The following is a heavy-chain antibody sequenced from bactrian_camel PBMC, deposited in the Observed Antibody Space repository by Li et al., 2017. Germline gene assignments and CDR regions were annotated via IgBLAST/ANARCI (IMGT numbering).Heavy chain of an antibody. J-gene: IGHJ4*01. V-gene: IGHV3S63*01. D-gene: IGHD8*01. CDR2: TISSDGGA. CDR1: EFTFEYSD. Sequence: HVQLVESGGGSVQVGGSLTLSCTASEFTFEYSDVGWYRQVPDFECEWVSTISSDGGATYADSVKGRFTISRDNAKKILYLQMNSLTVEDTARYFCAAEKGGADNCEYFGYFGRGTQVTVS.